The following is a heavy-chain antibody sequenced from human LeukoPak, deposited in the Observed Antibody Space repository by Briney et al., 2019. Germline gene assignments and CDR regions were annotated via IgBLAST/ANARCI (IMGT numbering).Heavy chain of an antibody. Sequence: ASVKLSCKASGYTFSSYDINWVRQATGQGLEWMGWMNPNSGNTGYAQKFQGRVTMTRNTSISTAYMELSSLRSEDTAVYYCARGFQGWRKYGSGSYLIDYWGQGTLVTVSS. CDR2: MNPNSGNT. V-gene: IGHV1-8*01. CDR3: ARGFQGWRKYGSGSYLIDY. CDR1: GYTFSSYD. D-gene: IGHD3-10*01. J-gene: IGHJ4*02.